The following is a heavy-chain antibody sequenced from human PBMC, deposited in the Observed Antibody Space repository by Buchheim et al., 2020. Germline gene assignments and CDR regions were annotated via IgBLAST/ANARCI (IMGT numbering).Heavy chain of an antibody. CDR1: GFTFSSYG. Sequence: VQLVESGGGLVQPGRSLRLSCAASGFTFSSYGMHWVRQAPGKGLEWVAVISYDGSNKYYADSVKGRFTISRDNSKNTLYLQMNSLRAEDTAVYYCAGTPRIVGARPFDYWGQGTL. D-gene: IGHD1-26*01. V-gene: IGHV3-30*03. CDR3: AGTPRIVGARPFDY. CDR2: ISYDGSNK. J-gene: IGHJ4*02.